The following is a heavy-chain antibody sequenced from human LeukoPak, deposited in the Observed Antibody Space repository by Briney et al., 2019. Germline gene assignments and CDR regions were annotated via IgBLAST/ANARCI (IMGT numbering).Heavy chain of an antibody. V-gene: IGHV4-30-4*08. Sequence: SETLSLTCTVSGGSISSGDYYWRWLRQPPGTGREGVGYIYYSGSTYYNPSLKSRVTISVDTSKNQFSLKLSSVTAADTAVYYCAREGVYSSGWYGEAFDIWGQGTMVTVSS. CDR1: GGSISSGDYY. CDR2: IYYSGST. CDR3: AREGVYSSGWYGEAFDI. J-gene: IGHJ3*02. D-gene: IGHD6-19*01.